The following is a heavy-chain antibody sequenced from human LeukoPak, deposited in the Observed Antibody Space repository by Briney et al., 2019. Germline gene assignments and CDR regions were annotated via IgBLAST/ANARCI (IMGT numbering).Heavy chain of an antibody. V-gene: IGHV3-21*01. J-gene: IGHJ4*02. Sequence: PEGSLRLSCAASGFTFNTYSMNWVRQTPGKGLEWVASISSSGSFKYYADSVKGRFTISRDNAKNSLYLQMDNLGAEDTAVYYCAIEAIVGAPRGDYWGQGTPVTVSS. CDR2: ISSSGSFK. D-gene: IGHD1-26*01. CDR3: AIEAIVGAPRGDY. CDR1: GFTFNTYS.